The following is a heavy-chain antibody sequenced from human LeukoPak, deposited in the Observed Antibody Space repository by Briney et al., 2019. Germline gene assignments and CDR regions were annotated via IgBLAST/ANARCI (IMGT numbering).Heavy chain of an antibody. CDR2: INLDGTEE. CDR3: ASGRHDFLH. D-gene: IGHD3/OR15-3a*01. CDR1: GFVFSTYW. Sequence: GGSLRPSCAASGFVFSTYWMTWVRQAPGKGLEWVANINLDGTEEHYVDSSLKGRFTISRDNTKNSLYLQMNSLRVEDTAVYYCASGRHDFLHWGQGTLVTVSS. V-gene: IGHV3-7*01. J-gene: IGHJ4*02.